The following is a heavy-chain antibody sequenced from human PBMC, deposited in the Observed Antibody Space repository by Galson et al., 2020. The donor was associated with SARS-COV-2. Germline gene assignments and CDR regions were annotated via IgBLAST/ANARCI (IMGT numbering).Heavy chain of an antibody. J-gene: IGHJ3*01. Sequence: SKTLSLTCTVSGGSITSSPSYWGWISQPPGKGLEWVASVYYSGTTYYNPSLKSRLTISVDTSKNQFSLTLSSVTAADTALYYCARHMSGVTVTSAFHLWGQGTLVSVSS. CDR2: VYYSGTT. D-gene: IGHD3-10*01. V-gene: IGHV4-39*01. CDR1: GGSITSSPSY. CDR3: ARHMSGVTVTSAFHL.